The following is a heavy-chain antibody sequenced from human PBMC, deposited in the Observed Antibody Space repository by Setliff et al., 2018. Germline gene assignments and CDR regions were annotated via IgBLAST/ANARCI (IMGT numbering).Heavy chain of an antibody. J-gene: IGHJ6*02. CDR2: ISGSGGST. CDR1: GFTFSSYG. CDR3: AKVSNRFWSGYYPYYYAMDV. Sequence: PGGSLRLSCAASGFTFSSYGMHWVRQAPGKGLEWVSAISGSGGSTYYADSVKGRFTISRDNSKNTLYLQMNSLRAEDTAVYYCAKVSNRFWSGYYPYYYAMDVWGQGTTVTVSS. V-gene: IGHV3-23*01. D-gene: IGHD3-3*01.